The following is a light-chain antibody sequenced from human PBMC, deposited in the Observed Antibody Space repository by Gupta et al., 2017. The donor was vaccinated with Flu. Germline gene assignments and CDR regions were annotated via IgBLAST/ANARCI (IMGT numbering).Light chain of an antibody. V-gene: IGLV2-14*03. Sequence: SALTQPAYVSGSPGQSMTIFCTGISSDAGDYKNVSWHQQHPGKAPKLMIYDVSYRPSGVSNRFSGSKSGNTASLTISGLQAEDEADYYCSSYTSTNTLQVIFGGGTRLTVL. CDR1: SSDAGDYKN. CDR2: DVS. CDR3: SSYTSTNTLQVI. J-gene: IGLJ2*01.